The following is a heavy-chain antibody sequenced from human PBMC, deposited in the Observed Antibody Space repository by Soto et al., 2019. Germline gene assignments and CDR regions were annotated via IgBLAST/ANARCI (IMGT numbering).Heavy chain of an antibody. CDR3: AIPYSSGWYDVGD. CDR2: ISSYNGDT. J-gene: IGHJ4*01. Sequence: ASVKVSCKASGYTFTRSGISWVRQAPGQGPEWMGWISSYNGDTNYAQTFQGRVTMTTDTSTSTAYMELRSLRSEDTAVYYCAIPYSSGWYDVGDWGQGTLVTVSS. CDR1: GYTFTRSG. V-gene: IGHV1-18*01. D-gene: IGHD6-19*01.